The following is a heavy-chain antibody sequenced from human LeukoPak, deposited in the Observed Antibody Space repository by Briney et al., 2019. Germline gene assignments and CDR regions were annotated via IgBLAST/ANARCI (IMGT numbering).Heavy chain of an antibody. CDR1: GFTVSSYW. D-gene: IGHD1-1*01. CDR3: ARDKIEGPTKLDY. Sequence: GGSLRLSCAASGFTVSSYWMSWVRQAPGKGRGWVANIKQDESEKYYVDSLKGRLTISRDNAKNSLYLQMNSLRAEDTAVYYCARDKIEGPTKLDYWGQGILVTVSS. CDR2: IKQDESEK. V-gene: IGHV3-7*01. J-gene: IGHJ4*02.